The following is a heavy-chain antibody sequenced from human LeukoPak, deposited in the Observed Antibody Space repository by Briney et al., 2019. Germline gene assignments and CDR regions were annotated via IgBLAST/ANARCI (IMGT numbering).Heavy chain of an antibody. CDR2: IRYDGNNK. J-gene: IGHJ4*02. V-gene: IGHV3-30*02. CDR1: GFTFSSCG. D-gene: IGHD3-10*01. CDR3: AKPKDYYGSGPGDY. Sequence: GGSLRLSCAASGFTFSSCGMHWVRQAPGKGLEWVAFIRYDGNNKYYADSVKGRFTISRDNSKNTLYLQMNSLRAEDTAVYYCAKPKDYYGSGPGDYWGQGTLVTVSS.